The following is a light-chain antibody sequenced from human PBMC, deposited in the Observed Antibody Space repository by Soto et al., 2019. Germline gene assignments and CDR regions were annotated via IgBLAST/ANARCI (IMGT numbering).Light chain of an antibody. J-gene: IGKJ4*01. CDR1: QSINIH. CDR3: QQSDRVPLT. V-gene: IGKV1-39*01. Sequence: DIQMTQSPSSLSASVGDRVTITCRASQSINIHLAWYQQKPGKAPKLMIYATSSLQSGVPSRFSGCGSGTDFTLTISNLQPEDFGTYYCQQSDRVPLTLGGGTKVEIK. CDR2: ATS.